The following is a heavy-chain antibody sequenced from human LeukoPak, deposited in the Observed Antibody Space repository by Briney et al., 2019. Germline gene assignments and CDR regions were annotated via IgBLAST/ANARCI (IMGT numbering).Heavy chain of an antibody. D-gene: IGHD3-22*01. Sequence: GRSLRLSCAASGFTFSSYAMHWVRQAPGKGLEWVAVISYDGSNKYYADSVKGRFTISRDNSKNTLYLQMNSLRAEDTAVYYCARESPPYYYDSGGYSSLGGMDVWGQGTTVTVSS. CDR3: ARESPPYYYDSGGYSSLGGMDV. V-gene: IGHV3-30-3*01. J-gene: IGHJ6*02. CDR2: ISYDGSNK. CDR1: GFTFSSYA.